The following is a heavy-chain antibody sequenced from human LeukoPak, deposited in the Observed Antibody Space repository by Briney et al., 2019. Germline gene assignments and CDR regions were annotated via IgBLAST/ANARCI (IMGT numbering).Heavy chain of an antibody. V-gene: IGHV4-4*07. CDR2: IYTSGTSGST. J-gene: IGHJ5*02. CDR3: ATLSTAMAVNWFDP. D-gene: IGHD5-18*01. CDR1: AGSISSYY. Sequence: SETLSLTCTVSAGSISSYYWSWIRQPAGKGLEWIGRIYTSGTSGSTNYNPSLKSRVTMSGDTSKNQFSLKLNSVTAADTAVYYCATLSTAMAVNWFDPWGQGTLVTVSS.